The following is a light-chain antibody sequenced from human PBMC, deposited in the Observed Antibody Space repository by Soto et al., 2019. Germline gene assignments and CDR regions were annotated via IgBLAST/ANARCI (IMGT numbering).Light chain of an antibody. V-gene: IGLV2-8*01. CDR1: SSDIGGYDY. J-gene: IGLJ2*01. Sequence: QSALTQPPSASGSPGQSVTISCTGSSSDIGGYDYVSWFQHHPGSAHKLMIYELTKRPAGVPDRFSGSRSGNTASLTVSGRQAEEEADYYCSSYAGSNNVIFGGGTKLTVL. CDR2: ELT. CDR3: SSYAGSNNVI.